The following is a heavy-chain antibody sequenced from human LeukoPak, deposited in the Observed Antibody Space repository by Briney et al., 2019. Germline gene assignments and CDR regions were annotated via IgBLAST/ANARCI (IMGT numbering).Heavy chain of an antibody. V-gene: IGHV3-48*02. CDR2: ISSSSTTI. CDR1: GFTFSSYA. Sequence: SGGSLRLSCAASGFTFSSYAMYWVRQAPGKGLEWVSYISSSSTTIYYSDSVRGRFTVSRDNAKNSLYLQMSSLGDEDTALYFCARDEGERVVAGFFDYWGQGTLVTVSS. J-gene: IGHJ4*02. D-gene: IGHD6-19*01. CDR3: ARDEGERVVAGFFDY.